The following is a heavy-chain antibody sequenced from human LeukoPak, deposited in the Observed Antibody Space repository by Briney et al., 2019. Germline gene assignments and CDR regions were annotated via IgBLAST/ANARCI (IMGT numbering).Heavy chain of an antibody. D-gene: IGHD3-10*01. CDR3: ARLAYYGSGSYWP. J-gene: IGHJ5*02. Sequence: PGRSLRLSCAASGFTFSSYAIHWVRQAPGKGLEWVAIIWYDGSKTYYAESVKGRFTISRDNSNNMAYLQMNSLRVEDTAVYYCARLAYYGSGSYWPWGQGTLVTVSS. V-gene: IGHV3-33*01. CDR2: IWYDGSKT. CDR1: GFTFSSYA.